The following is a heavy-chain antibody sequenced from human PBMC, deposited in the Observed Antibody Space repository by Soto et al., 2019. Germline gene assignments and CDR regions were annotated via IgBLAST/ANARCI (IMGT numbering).Heavy chain of an antibody. J-gene: IGHJ6*02. CDR3: AGHGRDSGTFDALDV. Sequence: ASVKVSCKTSGYRFRDYYVHWVRQAPGQGLEWLGWIISKSKTQTYAEKLRVRVTLTTDTSTNTFSLQLDTLTSDDTAVYYCAGHGRDSGTFDALDVWGQGTTVTVSS. D-gene: IGHD3-10*01. V-gene: IGHV1-2*02. CDR1: GYRFRDYY. CDR2: IISKSKTQ.